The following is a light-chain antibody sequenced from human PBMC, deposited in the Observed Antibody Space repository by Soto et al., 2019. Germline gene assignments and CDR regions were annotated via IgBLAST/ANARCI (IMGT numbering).Light chain of an antibody. CDR2: GAS. J-gene: IGKJ1*01. Sequence: EIVLTQSPGTLSLSPGERATLSCRASESLSSAYLAWYQQKPGQAPRLLLYGASTRATGIPDRFSGSGSGTEFTLTISRLEPEDLAVYYCQKFNKWPWTFGQGTKVEIK. CDR1: ESLSSAY. V-gene: IGKV3-20*01. CDR3: QKFNKWPWT.